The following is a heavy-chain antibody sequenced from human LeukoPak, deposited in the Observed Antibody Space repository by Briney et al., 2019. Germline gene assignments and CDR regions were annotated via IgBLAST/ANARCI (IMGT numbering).Heavy chain of an antibody. CDR3: ARDARGAAAADDAFDL. D-gene: IGHD6-13*01. J-gene: IGHJ3*01. Sequence: SVKVSCKASGGTFSSYAISWVRQAPGQGLEWMGGIIPIFGTANYAQKFQGRVTMTRNPSINTAYMELSGLRVQDTAVYYCARDARGAAAADDAFDLWGQGTMVTVSS. V-gene: IGHV1-69*05. CDR1: GGTFSSYA. CDR2: IIPIFGTA.